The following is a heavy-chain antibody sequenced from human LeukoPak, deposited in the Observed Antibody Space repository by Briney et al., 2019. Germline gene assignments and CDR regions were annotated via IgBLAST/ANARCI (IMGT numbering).Heavy chain of an antibody. V-gene: IGHV3-74*01. CDR1: GFTFSSYA. CDR2: LNSDGSFT. J-gene: IGHJ5*02. D-gene: IGHD3-16*01. CDR3: ARGGSAVNWFDP. Sequence: PGGSLRLSCAASGFTFSSYAMSWVRQAPGKGLEWVSHLNSDGSFTNYADSVKGRFTISRDNAKNTLYLQMNSLRAEDTAVYYCARGGSAVNWFDPWGQGTLVTVSS.